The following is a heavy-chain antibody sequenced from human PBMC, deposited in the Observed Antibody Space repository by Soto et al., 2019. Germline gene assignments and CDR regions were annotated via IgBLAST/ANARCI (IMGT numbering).Heavy chain of an antibody. Sequence: QVQLVQSGAEVKKPGSSVKVSCKASGGAFSDYAFSWVRQAPGQGLEWLGGIMPIFRAPDYAQKFQGRVTITADDSTRTAYMEMNSLRSEDTAVYYCASWLKGPDIGNYYYGMDVWGQGTTVTVS. J-gene: IGHJ6*02. CDR3: ASWLKGPDIGNYYYGMDV. V-gene: IGHV1-69*12. D-gene: IGHD2-15*01. CDR1: GGAFSDYA. CDR2: IMPIFRAP.